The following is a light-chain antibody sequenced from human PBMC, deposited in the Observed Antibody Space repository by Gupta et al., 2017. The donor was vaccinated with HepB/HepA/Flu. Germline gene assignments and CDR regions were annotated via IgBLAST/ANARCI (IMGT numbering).Light chain of an antibody. CDR3: AEWDDSLRGWV. CDR1: SSNIGSNY. V-gene: IGLV1-47*01. CDR2: RNN. J-gene: IGLJ3*02. Sequence: QSVLTQPPSASGTPGQRVTISCSGSSSNIGSNYVYWYQQLPGTAHKLRIDRNNQRPSGVPDRFSGSKAGTSASRELSGLRSEDEAEDDCAEWDDSLRGWVFGGGTKLTVL.